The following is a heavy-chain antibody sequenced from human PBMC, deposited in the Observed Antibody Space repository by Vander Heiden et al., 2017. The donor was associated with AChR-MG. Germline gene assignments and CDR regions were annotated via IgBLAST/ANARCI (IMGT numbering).Heavy chain of an antibody. CDR2: ISWNSGSI. Sequence: EVQLVESGGGLVQPGRSLRLPCAASGFTSDDYAMHWVRQAPGKGLEWVSGISWNSGSIDYADSVKGRFTISRDNAKNSLYLQMNSPRVEDTALYYCAKDLSPVVAASYYMDVWGKGTTVTVSS. V-gene: IGHV3-9*02. CDR1: GFTSDDYA. CDR3: AKDLSPVVAASYYMDV. J-gene: IGHJ6*03. D-gene: IGHD2-15*01.